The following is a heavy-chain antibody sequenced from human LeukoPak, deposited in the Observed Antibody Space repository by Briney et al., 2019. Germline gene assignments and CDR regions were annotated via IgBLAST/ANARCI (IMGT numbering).Heavy chain of an antibody. V-gene: IGHV7-4-1*02. CDR1: GYTFSNYA. CDR3: ASRPSDYGDYAGQYYFDY. D-gene: IGHD4-17*01. J-gene: IGHJ4*02. Sequence: GASVKVSCKTSGYTFSNYAIFWVRQAPGQGLEWMGWINTNTGNPTYAQGFTGRFVFSLDTSVGTAYLQISSLKAEDTAVYYCASRPSDYGDYAGQYYFDYWGQGTLVTVSS. CDR2: INTNTGNP.